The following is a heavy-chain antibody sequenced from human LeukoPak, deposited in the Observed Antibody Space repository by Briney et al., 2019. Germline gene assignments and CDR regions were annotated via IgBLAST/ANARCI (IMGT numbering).Heavy chain of an antibody. D-gene: IGHD3-3*01. CDR2: IDPSDSYT. CDR1: GYSFTSYW. CDR3: ARQGTSEDYYGVDV. Sequence: GKSLKISCKGSGYSFTSYWISWVRQMPGKGLEWMGRIDPSDSYTNYSPSFQGHVTISADKSISTAYLQWSSLKASDTAMYYCARQGTSEDYYGVDVWGKGTTVTVSS. V-gene: IGHV5-10-1*01. J-gene: IGHJ6*04.